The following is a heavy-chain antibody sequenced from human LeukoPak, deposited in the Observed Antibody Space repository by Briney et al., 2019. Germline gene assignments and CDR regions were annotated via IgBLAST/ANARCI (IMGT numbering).Heavy chain of an antibody. V-gene: IGHV3-23*01. J-gene: IGHJ6*02. CDR2: ISGSGGST. CDR3: AKDRYSGGWYSWSTNYYYGMDV. CDR1: GFTFSSYA. D-gene: IGHD6-19*01. Sequence: PGGSLRLSCAASGFTFSSYAMSWVRQALGKGLEWVSAISGSGGSTYYADSVKGRFTISRDNSKNTLYLQMNSLRAEDTAVYYCAKDRYSGGWYSWSTNYYYGMDVWGQGTTVTVSS.